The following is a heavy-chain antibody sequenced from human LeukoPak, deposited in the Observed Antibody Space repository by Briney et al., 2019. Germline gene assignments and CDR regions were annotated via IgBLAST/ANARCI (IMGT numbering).Heavy chain of an antibody. Sequence: GASVKVSCKASGYTFTSYAMHWVRQAPGQRLEWMGWINAGNGNTKYSQKFQGRVTITRDTSASTAYMELSSLRSEDTAVYCCARLALRQNWFDPWGQGTLVTVSS. D-gene: IGHD3-16*01. CDR3: ARLALRQNWFDP. V-gene: IGHV1-3*01. CDR2: INAGNGNT. CDR1: GYTFTSYA. J-gene: IGHJ5*02.